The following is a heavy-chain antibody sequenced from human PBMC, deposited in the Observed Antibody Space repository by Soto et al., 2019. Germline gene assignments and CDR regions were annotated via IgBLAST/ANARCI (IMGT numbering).Heavy chain of an antibody. D-gene: IGHD6-19*01. Sequence: SETLSLTCTVSGGSISSGGYYWSWIRQHPGKGLEWIGYIYYSGSTYYNPSPKSRVTISVDTSKNQFSLKLSSVTAADTAVYYCASYKQWLNYFDYWGQGTLVTVSS. CDR3: ASYKQWLNYFDY. V-gene: IGHV4-31*03. CDR2: IYYSGST. J-gene: IGHJ4*02. CDR1: GGSISSGGYY.